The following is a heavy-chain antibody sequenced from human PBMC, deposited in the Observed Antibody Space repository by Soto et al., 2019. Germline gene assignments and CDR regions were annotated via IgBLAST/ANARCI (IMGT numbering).Heavy chain of an antibody. Sequence: QVQLVQSGAEVKKPGASVKLSCKASGYTFTNYYIHWVRQAPGQGLEWMGIINPNGGNTNYAQTFQGTVTLTRDASSSTVYMARSSLQSEDTADNYWVSGSAAGDSGGQGPRVAVSP. D-gene: IGHD6-25*01. CDR2: INPNGGNT. V-gene: IGHV1-46*01. J-gene: IGHJ4*02. CDR1: GYTFTNYY. CDR3: VSGSAAGDS.